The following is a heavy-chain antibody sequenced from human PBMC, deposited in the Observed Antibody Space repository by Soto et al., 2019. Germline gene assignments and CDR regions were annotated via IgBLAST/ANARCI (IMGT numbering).Heavy chain of an antibody. D-gene: IGHD6-13*01. J-gene: IGHJ5*02. CDR2: IYYSGST. V-gene: IGHV4-59*12. CDR3: ARGRQLVGIFNWFDP. CDR1: GGSISSYY. Sequence: SETLSLTCTVSGGSISSYYWSWIRQPPGKGLEWIGYIYYSGSTNYNPSLKSRVTISVDTSKNQFSLKLSSVTAADTAVYYCARGRQLVGIFNWFDPWGQGTLVTVSS.